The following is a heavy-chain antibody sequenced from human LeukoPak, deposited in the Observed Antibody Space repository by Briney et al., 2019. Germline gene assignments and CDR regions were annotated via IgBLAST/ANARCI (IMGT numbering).Heavy chain of an antibody. CDR2: ISSSGSAI. D-gene: IGHD1-26*01. V-gene: IGHV3-11*01. CDR3: ARAGGSDSKAFDY. Sequence: GGSLRLSCAASGFTFSDYYMSWIRQAPGMGLQWVSYISSSGSAIYYADSVKGRFTISRDNAKNSLYLQMNSLRAEDTAVYYCARAGGSDSKAFDYWGQGTLVTVYS. CDR1: GFTFSDYY. J-gene: IGHJ4*02.